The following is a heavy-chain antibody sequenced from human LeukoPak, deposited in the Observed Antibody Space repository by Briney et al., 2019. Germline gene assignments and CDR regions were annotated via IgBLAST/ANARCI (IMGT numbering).Heavy chain of an antibody. V-gene: IGHV4-59*01. CDR3: AGGTYYYGSGSFSPGWFDP. CDR1: GGSISSYY. CDR2: IYYSGST. D-gene: IGHD3-10*01. J-gene: IGHJ5*02. Sequence: SETLSLTCTVSGGSISSYYWSWIRQPPGKGLEWIGYIYYSGSTNYNPSLKSRVTISVDTSKNQFSLKLSSVTAADTAVYYCAGGTYYYGSGSFSPGWFDPWGQGTLVTVSS.